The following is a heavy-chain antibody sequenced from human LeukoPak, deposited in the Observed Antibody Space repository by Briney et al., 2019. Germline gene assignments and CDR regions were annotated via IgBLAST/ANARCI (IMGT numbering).Heavy chain of an antibody. V-gene: IGHV3-23*01. D-gene: IGHD1-26*01. Sequence: GGSLRLSCAASGFAFSNYAMSWVRQAPGKGLEWVSVISGGGGNTYSADSVKGRFTISRDDSRNTLYLQMNSLRGDDTAVYYCAKDVGKWESLHFFDYWGQGTLVTVSS. CDR3: AKDVGKWESLHFFDY. J-gene: IGHJ4*02. CDR1: GFAFSNYA. CDR2: ISGGGGNT.